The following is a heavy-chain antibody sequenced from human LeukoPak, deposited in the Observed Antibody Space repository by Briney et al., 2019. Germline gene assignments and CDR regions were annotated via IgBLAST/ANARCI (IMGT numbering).Heavy chain of an antibody. CDR2: LWYDGSNK. CDR1: GFTFNSYA. D-gene: IGHD3/OR15-3a*01. V-gene: IGHV3-33*03. Sequence: GGSLRLSCAASGFTFNSYAMHWVRQAPGKGLEWVAFLWYDGSNKYYADSVKGRFTISRDNAENSLYLQMNSLRAEDTAVYYCARTAWTRVFDYWGQGTLVTVSS. CDR3: ARTAWTRVFDY. J-gene: IGHJ4*02.